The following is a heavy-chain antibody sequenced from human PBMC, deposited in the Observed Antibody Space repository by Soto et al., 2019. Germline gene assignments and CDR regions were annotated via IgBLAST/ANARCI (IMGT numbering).Heavy chain of an antibody. CDR2: IYSGGST. V-gene: IGHV3-66*01. CDR3: ARDIATPELIDY. CDR1: GFTVSSNY. Sequence: EVQLVESGGGLVQPGGSLSLSWAASGFTVSSNYMSWVRQAPGKGLEWVSVIYSGGSTYYADSVKGRFTISRDNSKNTLYLQMNSLRAEDTAVYYCARDIATPELIDYWRQGTLVTVSS. J-gene: IGHJ4*02. D-gene: IGHD5-12*01.